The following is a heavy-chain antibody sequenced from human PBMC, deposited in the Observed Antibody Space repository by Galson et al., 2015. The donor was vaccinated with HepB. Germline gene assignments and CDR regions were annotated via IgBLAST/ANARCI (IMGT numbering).Heavy chain of an antibody. D-gene: IGHD3-10*01. CDR2: IDSSSSTI. CDR3: AGDRGHAFGI. CDR1: GFTFSPYS. J-gene: IGHJ3*02. V-gene: IGHV3-48*02. Sequence: SLRLSCAASGFTFSPYSMDWVRQAPGKGLEWISHIDSSSSTINYADSLKGRCTISRNNAKNSLYLQMNSLRDEDTAVYYCAGDRGHAFGIWGQGTMVTVCS.